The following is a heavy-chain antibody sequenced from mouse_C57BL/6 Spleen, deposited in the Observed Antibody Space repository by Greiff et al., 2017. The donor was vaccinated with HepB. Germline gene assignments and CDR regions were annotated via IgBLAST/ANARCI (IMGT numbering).Heavy chain of an antibody. CDR3: AREDYDYGYYAMDY. V-gene: IGHV3-6*01. Sequence: EVKLLESGPGLVKPSQSLSLTCSVTGYSITSGYYWNWIRQFPGNKLEWMGYISYDGSNNYNPSLKNRISITRDTSKNQFFLKLNSVTTEDTATYYCAREDYDYGYYAMDYWGQGTSVTVSS. J-gene: IGHJ4*01. CDR1: GYSITSGYY. CDR2: ISYDGSN. D-gene: IGHD2-4*01.